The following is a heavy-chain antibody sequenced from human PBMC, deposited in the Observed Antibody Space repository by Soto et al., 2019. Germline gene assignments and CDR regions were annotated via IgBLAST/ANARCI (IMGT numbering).Heavy chain of an antibody. J-gene: IGHJ4*02. CDR1: GYTFTTFG. CDR2: ISTYNGNT. Sequence: ASVKVSCKASGYTFTTFGISWVRQAPGQGLEWMGWISTYNGNTNYAQNLQGRVTMTTDTSTSTAYMEVRSLRSDDTAAYYCARAQNDVLTGYSRQWGQGTQVTVSS. CDR3: ARAQNDVLTGYSRQ. D-gene: IGHD3-9*01. V-gene: IGHV1-18*01.